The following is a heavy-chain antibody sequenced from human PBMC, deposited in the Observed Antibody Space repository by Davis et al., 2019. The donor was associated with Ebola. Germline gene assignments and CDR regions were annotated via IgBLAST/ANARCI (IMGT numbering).Heavy chain of an antibody. D-gene: IGHD3-3*01. Sequence: GESLKISCAASGFTFSSYAMSWVRQAPGKGLEWVSAISGSGGSTYYADSVKGRFTISRDNSKNTLYLQMNSLRDEDTAVYYCARVYYDFWSGYDYWGQGTLVTVSS. CDR3: ARVYYDFWSGYDY. CDR2: ISGSGGST. J-gene: IGHJ4*02. V-gene: IGHV3-23*01. CDR1: GFTFSSYA.